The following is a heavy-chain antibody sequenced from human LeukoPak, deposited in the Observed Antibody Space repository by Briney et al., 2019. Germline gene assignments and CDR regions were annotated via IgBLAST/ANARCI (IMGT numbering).Heavy chain of an antibody. CDR1: GGSISSGSYY. D-gene: IGHD6-19*01. CDR3: ARCHSSGWYFYYYGMDV. Sequence: SETLSLTCTVSGGSISSGSYYWSWIRQPAGKGLEWIGRIYTSGSTNYNPSLKSRVTISVDTSKNQFSLKLSSVTAADTAVYYSARCHSSGWYFYYYGMDVWGQGTTVAASS. CDR2: IYTSGST. J-gene: IGHJ6*02. V-gene: IGHV4-61*02.